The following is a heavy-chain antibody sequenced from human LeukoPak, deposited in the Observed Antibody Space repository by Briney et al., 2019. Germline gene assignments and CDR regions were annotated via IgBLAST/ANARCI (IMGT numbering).Heavy chain of an antibody. CDR1: GGSISSYY. CDR2: IYYSGST. J-gene: IGHJ2*01. D-gene: IGHD1-14*01. CDR3: AGHPPNQDWYFDV. Sequence: SERDSLTCSVSGGSISSYYWSWIRQPPGKGLEWIGYIYYSGSTNYSPSLKSRVTISVDTSKNQFSLKLSSVTAADTAVYYCAGHPPNQDWYFDVWGRATMVSLCS. V-gene: IGHV4-59*01.